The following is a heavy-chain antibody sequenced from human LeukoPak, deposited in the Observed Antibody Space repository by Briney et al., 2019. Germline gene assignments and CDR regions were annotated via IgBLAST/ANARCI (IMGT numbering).Heavy chain of an antibody. V-gene: IGHV4-30-4*01. D-gene: IGHD2-2*01. CDR1: GVSISSGDYY. Sequence: SETLSLTCTVSGVSISSGDYYWSWIRQPPGKGLEWIGYIYYSGSTYYSPSLKSRVTISVDTSKNQFSLKLSSVTAADTAVYYCARGLRCSSTSCSLWHGLRTYGMDVWGQGTTVTVSS. CDR3: ARGLRCSSTSCSLWHGLRTYGMDV. J-gene: IGHJ6*02. CDR2: IYYSGST.